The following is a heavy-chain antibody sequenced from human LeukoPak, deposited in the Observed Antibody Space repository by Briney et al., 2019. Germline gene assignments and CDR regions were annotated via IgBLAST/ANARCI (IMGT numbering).Heavy chain of an antibody. V-gene: IGHV3-15*01. CDR3: TTAVAGTVRIDY. D-gene: IGHD6-19*01. Sequence: GGSLRLSCAASGFTLSNAYMSWVRQAPGKGLEWVGRIRSKTDGGTIDYAAPVKDRFTISRDDSENTLYLQMNSLKTEDTAVYYCTTAVAGTVRIDYWGQGTLVTVSS. J-gene: IGHJ4*02. CDR2: IRSKTDGGTI. CDR1: GFTLSNAY.